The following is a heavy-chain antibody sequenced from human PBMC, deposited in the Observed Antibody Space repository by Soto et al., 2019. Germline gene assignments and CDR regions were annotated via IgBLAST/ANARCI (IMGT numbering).Heavy chain of an antibody. CDR3: AKDRVVVVVAATNFDY. Sequence: PGGALRLSCAASGFTFSSYAMSWVRQAPGKGLEWVSAISGSGGSTYYADSVKGRFTISRDNSKNTLYLQMNSLRAEDTAVYYCAKDRVVVVVAATNFDYWGQGTLVTVSS. CDR2: ISGSGGST. J-gene: IGHJ4*02. V-gene: IGHV3-23*01. D-gene: IGHD2-15*01. CDR1: GFTFSSYA.